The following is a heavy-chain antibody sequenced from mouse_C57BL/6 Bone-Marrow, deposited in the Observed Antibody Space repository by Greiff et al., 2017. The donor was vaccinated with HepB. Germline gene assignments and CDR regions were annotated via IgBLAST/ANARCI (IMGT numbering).Heavy chain of an antibody. CDR2: IDPANGNT. CDR1: GFNFKNTY. CDR3: ARSGGTTAGFAY. V-gene: IGHV14-3*01. D-gene: IGHD1-2*01. Sequence: VQLQQSVAELVRPGASVKLSCTASGFNFKNTYMHWVKQRPEQGLEWIGRIDPANGNTKYAPKFQGKATITADTSSNTAYLQLSSLTSEDTAIYYCARSGGTTAGFAYWGQGTLVTVSA. J-gene: IGHJ3*01.